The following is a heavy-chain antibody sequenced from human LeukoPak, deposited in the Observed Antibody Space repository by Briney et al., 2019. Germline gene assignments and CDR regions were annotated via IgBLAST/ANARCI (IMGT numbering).Heavy chain of an antibody. V-gene: IGHV3-7*01. D-gene: IGHD6-19*01. CDR2: IKQDGSEK. J-gene: IGHJ5*02. CDR1: RFTFSSYW. CDR3: ARETGYSSGWYGNWFDP. Sequence: GGSLRLSCAASRFTFSSYWMNWVRQAPGKGLEWVANIKQDGSEKYYVDSVKGRFTISRDNAKNSLYLQMNSLRAEDTAVYYCARETGYSSGWYGNWFDPWGQGTLVTVSS.